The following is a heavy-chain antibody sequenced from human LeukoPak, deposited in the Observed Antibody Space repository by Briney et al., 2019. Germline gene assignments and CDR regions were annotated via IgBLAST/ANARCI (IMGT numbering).Heavy chain of an antibody. CDR3: ARAGDSSGYYSY. CDR2: ISAFNGNT. Sequence: ASVKVSCKASGYAFTSYGISWVRQAPGQGLEWMGWISAFNGNTNLAQKLQGRVTMTTDTSTYTAYMELRSLRSDDTAVYYCARAGDSSGYYSYWGQGTLVTVSS. V-gene: IGHV1-18*01. CDR1: GYAFTSYG. D-gene: IGHD3-22*01. J-gene: IGHJ4*02.